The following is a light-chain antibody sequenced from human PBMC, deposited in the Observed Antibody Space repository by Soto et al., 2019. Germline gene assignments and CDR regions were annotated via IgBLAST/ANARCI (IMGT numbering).Light chain of an antibody. CDR3: QQYGSSGT. J-gene: IGKJ1*01. CDR1: QSVSSSY. Sequence: ETVLTQSPGTLSLSPGERATLSCRASQSVSSSYLAWYQQKPGQAPSLLIYGASSRATGIPDRFSGSGSGTDFTLTISRLEPEDFAVYYCQQYGSSGTFGQGTKVEIK. CDR2: GAS. V-gene: IGKV3-20*01.